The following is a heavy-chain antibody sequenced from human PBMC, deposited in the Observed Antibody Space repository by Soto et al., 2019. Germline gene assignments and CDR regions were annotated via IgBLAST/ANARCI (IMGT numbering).Heavy chain of an antibody. Sequence: ASVKVSCKASGYTFTGYYMHWVRQAPGQGLEWMGWINPNSGGTNYAQKFQGWVTMTRDTSISTAYMELSRLRSDDTAVYYCARDRNMRAYYDFWSGYENWFDPWGQGTLVTVS. J-gene: IGHJ5*02. CDR1: GYTFTGYY. D-gene: IGHD3-3*01. V-gene: IGHV1-2*04. CDR3: ARDRNMRAYYDFWSGYENWFDP. CDR2: INPNSGGT.